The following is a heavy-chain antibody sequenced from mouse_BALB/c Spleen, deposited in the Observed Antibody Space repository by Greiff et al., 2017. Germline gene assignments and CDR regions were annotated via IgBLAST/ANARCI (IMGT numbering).Heavy chain of an antibody. CDR1: GYSITSGYY. V-gene: IGHV3-6*02. CDR2: ISYDGSN. D-gene: IGHD1-1*01. J-gene: IGHJ3*01. CDR3: ARDSPDYYGSSYEAY. Sequence: EVKVEESGPGLVKPSQSLSLTCSVTGYSITSGYYWNWIRQFPGNKLEWMGYISYDGSNNYNPSLKNRISITRDTSKNQFFLKLNSVTTEDTATYYCARDSPDYYGSSYEAYWGQGTLVTVSA.